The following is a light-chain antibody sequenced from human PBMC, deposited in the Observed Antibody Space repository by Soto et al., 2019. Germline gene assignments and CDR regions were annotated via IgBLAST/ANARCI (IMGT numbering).Light chain of an antibody. CDR2: LHSDGSH. V-gene: IGLV4-69*01. J-gene: IGLJ2*01. CDR3: QTWDTGIVV. Sequence: QSVLTQSPSASASLGASVKLTCTLSSGHSTYAIAWHRQQPEKGPRYLMKLHSDGSHSKGDGIPDRFSGSSSGAERYLTISSLQSEDEADYYCQTWDTGIVVFGGGTQLTVL. CDR1: SGHSTYA.